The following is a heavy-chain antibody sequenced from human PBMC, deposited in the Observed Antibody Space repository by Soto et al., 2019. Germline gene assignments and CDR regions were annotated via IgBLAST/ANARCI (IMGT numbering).Heavy chain of an antibody. V-gene: IGHV3-7*03. CDR3: ARDVDGGGYLYYFEY. CDR2: IKQDGSEK. D-gene: IGHD2-15*01. CDR1: GFTFSSYW. J-gene: IGHJ4*02. Sequence: GGSLRLSCAASGFTFSSYWMSLVRQAPGKGLEWVANIKQDGSEKYYVDSVKGRFTISRDNAKNSLYLQMNSLRAEDTAVYYCARDVDGGGYLYYFEYWGQGTLVTVSS.